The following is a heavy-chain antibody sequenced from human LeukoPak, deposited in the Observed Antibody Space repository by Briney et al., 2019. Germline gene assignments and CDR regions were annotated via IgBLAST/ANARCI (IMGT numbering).Heavy chain of an antibody. CDR3: ARTQEAGYSSGRYDSYYYYYMDV. Sequence: ASVKVSCKASGYTFTGYYMHWVRQAPGQGLEWMGWINPNSGGTNYAQKFQGRVTMTRDTSISTAYMELSRLRSDDTAVYYCARTQEAGYSSGRYDSYYYYYMDVWGKWTTVTISS. CDR1: GYTFTGYY. V-gene: IGHV1-2*02. J-gene: IGHJ6*03. CDR2: INPNSGGT. D-gene: IGHD6-19*01.